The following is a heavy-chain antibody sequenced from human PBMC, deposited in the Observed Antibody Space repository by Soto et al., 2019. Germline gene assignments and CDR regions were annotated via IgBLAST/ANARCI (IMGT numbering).Heavy chain of an antibody. V-gene: IGHV1-69*13. Sequence: SVKVSCKASGGTLSSYAISWVRQAPGQGLEWMGGIIPIFGTANYAQKFQGRVTITADESTSTAYMELSSLRSEDTAVYYCARRGGYDILTGYYRSPFDYWGQGTLVTVSS. J-gene: IGHJ4*02. D-gene: IGHD3-9*01. CDR3: ARRGGYDILTGYYRSPFDY. CDR2: IIPIFGTA. CDR1: GGTLSSYA.